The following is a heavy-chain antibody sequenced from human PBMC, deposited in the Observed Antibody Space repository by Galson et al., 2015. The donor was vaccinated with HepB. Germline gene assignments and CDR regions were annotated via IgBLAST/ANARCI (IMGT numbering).Heavy chain of an antibody. V-gene: IGHV3-11*01. CDR2: ISGSGTTT. CDR1: GFGFSEFY. J-gene: IGHJ5*02. CDR3: GRAAGWVDP. Sequence: SLRLSCAASGFGFSEFYMTWIRQAPGKGLQWISYISGSGTTTYYADSVKGRFTVSRDNSKNSLYLQINSLRAEDTAVYYCGRAAGWVDPWGQGTLVTVSS.